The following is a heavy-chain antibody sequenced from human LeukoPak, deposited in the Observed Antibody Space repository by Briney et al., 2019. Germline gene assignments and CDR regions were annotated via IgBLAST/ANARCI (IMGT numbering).Heavy chain of an antibody. D-gene: IGHD6-13*01. Sequence: PGASVKVSCKASAYTFTSYDINWVRQATGQGLEWMGWMYPNSGNTGYAQKFQGRVTITRNTSISTAYMELSSLRSEDTAVYYCARADSSSWYYFDYWGQGTLVTVSS. CDR1: AYTFTSYD. CDR2: MYPNSGNT. CDR3: ARADSSSWYYFDY. V-gene: IGHV1-8*03. J-gene: IGHJ4*02.